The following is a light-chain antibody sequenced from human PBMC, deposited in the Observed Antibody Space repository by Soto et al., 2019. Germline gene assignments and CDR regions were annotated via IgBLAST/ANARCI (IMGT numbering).Light chain of an antibody. CDR2: GAS. J-gene: IGKJ1*01. CDR1: PSVSSSY. Sequence: EIVLTQSPGPLSLSPGERATLSCRASPSVSSSYLAWYQQKPGQAPRLLIYGASSRATGIPDRFSGSGSGTDFTLTISRLEPEDFAVYYCQPYGSSPRTFGQGTKVEIK. CDR3: QPYGSSPRT. V-gene: IGKV3-20*01.